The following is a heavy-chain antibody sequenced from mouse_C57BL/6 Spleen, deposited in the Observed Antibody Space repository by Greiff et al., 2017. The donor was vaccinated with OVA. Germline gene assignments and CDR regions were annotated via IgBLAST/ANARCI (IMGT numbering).Heavy chain of an antibody. CDR2: IYPSDSET. CDR1: GYTFTSYW. CDR3: ARSYSRYYFDY. Sequence: QVQLQQPGAELVRPGSSVKLSCKASGYTFTSYWMDWVKQRPGQGLEWIGNIYPSDSETHYNQKFKDKATLTVDKSSSTAYMQLSSLTSEDSAVYYCARSYSRYYFDYWGQGTTLTVSA. J-gene: IGHJ2*01. V-gene: IGHV1-61*01. D-gene: IGHD2-12*01.